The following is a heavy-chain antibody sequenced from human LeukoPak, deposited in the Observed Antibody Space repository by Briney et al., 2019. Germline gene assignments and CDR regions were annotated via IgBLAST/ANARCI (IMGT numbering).Heavy chain of an antibody. J-gene: IGHJ6*03. Sequence: SETLSLTCTVSGGSISRPYWSWIRQPPGEGLEWNGYVYSDGRTNFNPSLKSRVTMSIDTSKSQFSLRLTSVTAADAAVYYCARGGGLYFGDLFSAGYMDVWGKGTTVTVSS. V-gene: IGHV4-59*11. CDR3: ARGGGLYFGDLFSAGYMDV. CDR2: VYSDGRT. CDR1: GGSISRPY. D-gene: IGHD3-10*01.